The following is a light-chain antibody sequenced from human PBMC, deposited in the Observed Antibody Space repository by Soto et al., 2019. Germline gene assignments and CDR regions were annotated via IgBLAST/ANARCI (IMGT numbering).Light chain of an antibody. CDR3: QQYGRSWWT. CDR1: QSVSSSY. V-gene: IGKV3-20*01. J-gene: IGKJ1*01. Sequence: EIVLTQSPGTLSLSPGERATLSCRTSQSVSSSYLAWYQQKPGQAPRILIYGSSNTATGIPDRFSGSGSETDFTLTISRLEPEDFAVYYCQQYGRSWWTFGQGTKVEIK. CDR2: GSS.